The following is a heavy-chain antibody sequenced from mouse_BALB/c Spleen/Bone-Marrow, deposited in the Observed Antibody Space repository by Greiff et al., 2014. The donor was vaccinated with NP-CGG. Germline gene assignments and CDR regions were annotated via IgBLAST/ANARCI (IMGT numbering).Heavy chain of an antibody. Sequence: EVQLQQSGAELVKPGASVKLSCTASGFNIKDTYMHWVKQRPEQGLEWIGRIGPANGNTKYDPKFQGKATITADTSSNTAYLQLSSLTSEDTAVYYCATYYYGSSWGFAYWGQGTLVTVSA. CDR2: IGPANGNT. CDR3: ATYYYGSSWGFAY. J-gene: IGHJ3*01. D-gene: IGHD1-1*01. V-gene: IGHV14-3*02. CDR1: GFNIKDTY.